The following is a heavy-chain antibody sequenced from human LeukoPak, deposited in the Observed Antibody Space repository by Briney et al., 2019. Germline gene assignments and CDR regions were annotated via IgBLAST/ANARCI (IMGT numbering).Heavy chain of an antibody. J-gene: IGHJ4*02. D-gene: IGHD5-18*01. V-gene: IGHV4-34*01. CDR1: GGSFSGYY. Sequence: SETLSLTCAVYGGSFSGYYWSWIRQPPGKGLEWIGEINHSGSTNYNPSLKSRVTISVDTSKNQFSLKLSSVTAADTAVYYCARGNGKRSYGYWGQGTLVTVSS. CDR3: ARGNGKRSYGY. CDR2: INHSGST.